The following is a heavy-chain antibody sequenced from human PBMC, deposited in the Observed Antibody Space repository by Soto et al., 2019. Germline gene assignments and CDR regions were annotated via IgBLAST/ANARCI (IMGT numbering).Heavy chain of an antibody. D-gene: IGHD6-13*01. V-gene: IGHV4-31*03. CDR2: IYYSGST. J-gene: IGHJ4*02. Sequence: QVQLQESGPGLVKPSQTLSLTCTVSGGSISSGGYYWSWIRQHPGKGLEWIGYIYYSGSTYYNPSLKSRVTISVDTSKNQVSLNASSVTAADTAVYYCARSVGVAAAGPFDYWGQGTLVTVSS. CDR1: GGSISSGGYY. CDR3: ARSVGVAAAGPFDY.